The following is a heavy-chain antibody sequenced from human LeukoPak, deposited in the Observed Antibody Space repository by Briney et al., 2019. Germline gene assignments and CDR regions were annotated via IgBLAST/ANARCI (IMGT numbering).Heavy chain of an antibody. CDR1: GFTFSDYY. Sequence: GGSLRLSCAASGFTFSDYYMSWIRQAPGKGLEWVSYISSSSSYTNYADSVKGRFTISRDNAKNSLYLQMNSLRAEDTAVYYCVSSPGAGSARYFQHWARAPWSPSPQ. CDR3: VSSPGAGSARYFQH. V-gene: IGHV3-11*06. J-gene: IGHJ1*01. D-gene: IGHD6-19*01. CDR2: ISSSSSYT.